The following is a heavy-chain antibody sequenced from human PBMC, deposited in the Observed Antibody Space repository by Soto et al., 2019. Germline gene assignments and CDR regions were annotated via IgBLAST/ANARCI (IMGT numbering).Heavy chain of an antibody. D-gene: IGHD3-10*01. CDR3: TRLISAAQDY. CDR1: GFVFKDSS. J-gene: IGHJ4*02. CDR2: IRDRAYNYAT. Sequence: EVLLVESGGGLVQPGGSLKLSCEASGFVFKDSSIHRVRQASGKGLEWVGRIRDRAYNYATAYAASVKGRFTISRDDSNNKAYLQMDSLKTEDTAIYYCTRLISAAQDYWGQGTLVTVSS. V-gene: IGHV3-73*01.